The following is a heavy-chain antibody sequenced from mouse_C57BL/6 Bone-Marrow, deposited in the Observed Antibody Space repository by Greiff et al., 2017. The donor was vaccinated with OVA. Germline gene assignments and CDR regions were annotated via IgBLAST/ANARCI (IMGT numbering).Heavy chain of an antibody. D-gene: IGHD3-3*01. CDR1: GFTFSSYG. CDR2: ISSGGSYT. Sequence: EVQGVESGGDLVKPGGSLKLSCAASGFTFSSYGMSWVRQTPDQRLEWVATISSGGSYTYYPDSVKGRFTISRDNAKNTLYLQMSSLKSEDTAMYYCARQGTRGQGTLVTVSA. J-gene: IGHJ3*01. CDR3: ARQGT. V-gene: IGHV5-6*01.